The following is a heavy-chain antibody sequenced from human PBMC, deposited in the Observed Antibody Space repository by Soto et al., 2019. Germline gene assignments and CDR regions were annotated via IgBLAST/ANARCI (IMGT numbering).Heavy chain of an antibody. CDR3: ARGLGTLPVFAFDI. V-gene: IGHV2-5*01. CDR2: IYWSGDE. CDR1: GFSLSTSGVG. J-gene: IGHJ3*02. Sequence: QGTLKESGPTLVKPTQTLTLTCSFSGFSLSTSGVGVGWIRQSPGKALEWLALIYWSGDEHYRPSLKSRLSIIKDTSKTHVVLIMTDMDPVDTATYYCARGLGTLPVFAFDIWGQGTMVTVSS. D-gene: IGHD1-7*01.